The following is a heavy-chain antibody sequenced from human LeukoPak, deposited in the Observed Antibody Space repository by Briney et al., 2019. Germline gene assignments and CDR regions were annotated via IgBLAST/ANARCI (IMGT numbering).Heavy chain of an antibody. CDR2: IYTSGST. D-gene: IGHD3-3*01. CDR3: ARDSITIFGVASWESPYYFDY. CDR1: GGSISSNW. J-gene: IGHJ4*02. V-gene: IGHV4-4*07. Sequence: SGTLSLTCVVSGGSISSNWWSWVRQPPGKGLEWIGRIYTSGSTNYNPSLKSRVTMSVDTSKNQFSLKLSSVTAADTAVYYCARDSITIFGVASWESPYYFDYWGQGTLVTVSS.